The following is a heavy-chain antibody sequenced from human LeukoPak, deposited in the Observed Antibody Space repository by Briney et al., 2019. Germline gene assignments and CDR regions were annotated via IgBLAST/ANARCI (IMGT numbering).Heavy chain of an antibody. V-gene: IGHV1-8*01. CDR2: MNPNSCNT. D-gene: IGHD3-9*01. J-gene: IGHJ4*02. CDR1: GYTFPSYD. Sequence: SVNVSCKASGYTFPSYDINWLRQATGQELEWMGWMNPNSCNTEYPHKFQGRVTKNSNTSINTAYIELSSLPYDETDVYYCARGRYDILTGYICYFDCWGEGTLVTVSS. CDR3: ARGRYDILTGYICYFDC.